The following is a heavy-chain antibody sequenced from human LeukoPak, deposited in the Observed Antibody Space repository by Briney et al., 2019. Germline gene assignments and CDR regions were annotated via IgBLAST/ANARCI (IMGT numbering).Heavy chain of an antibody. V-gene: IGHV3-30*03. D-gene: IGHD2-8*01. J-gene: IGHJ4*02. Sequence: GGSLRLSCAAPGFTFSSYGMHWVRQAPGKGLEWVAVISYDGSNKYYADSVKGRFTVSRDNSNIKLYLQMNSLRAEDTAVYYCATGNVDYWGQGTLVTVSS. CDR1: GFTFSSYG. CDR3: ATGNVDY. CDR2: ISYDGSNK.